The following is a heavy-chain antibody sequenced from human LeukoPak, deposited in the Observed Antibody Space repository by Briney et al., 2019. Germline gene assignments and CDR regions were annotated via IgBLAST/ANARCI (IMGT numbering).Heavy chain of an antibody. Sequence: ASVKVSCKASGYTFTGYYMHWVRQAPGQGLEWMGWINPNSGGTNYAQKFQGRVTMTRDTSISTVYMELSSLRSEDTAVYYCASVTYYYDSSGYSLGYAFDIWGQGTMVTVSS. CDR2: INPNSGGT. J-gene: IGHJ3*02. CDR3: ASVTYYYDSSGYSLGYAFDI. V-gene: IGHV1-2*02. CDR1: GYTFTGYY. D-gene: IGHD3-22*01.